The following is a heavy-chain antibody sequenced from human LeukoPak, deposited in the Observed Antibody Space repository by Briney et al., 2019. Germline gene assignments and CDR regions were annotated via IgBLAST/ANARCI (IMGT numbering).Heavy chain of an antibody. CDR1: GFTFSSYA. CDR3: ARDETTGR. J-gene: IGHJ4*02. Sequence: GGSLRLSCAASGFTFSSYAMHWVRQAPGKGLEWVALISYDGNTKCYADSVKGRFTISRDNSKNTLFLQMNSLRAEDTAVYYCARDETTGRWGQGTLVTVSS. V-gene: IGHV3-30-3*01. D-gene: IGHD4-17*01. CDR2: ISYDGNTK.